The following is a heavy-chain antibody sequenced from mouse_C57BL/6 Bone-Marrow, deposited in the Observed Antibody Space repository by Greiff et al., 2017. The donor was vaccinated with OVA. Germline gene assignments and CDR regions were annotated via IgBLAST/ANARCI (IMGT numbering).Heavy chain of an antibody. CDR2: IDPNSGGT. CDR3: ATYYSNYDWYFDV. CDR1: GYTFTSYW. V-gene: IGHV1-72*01. J-gene: IGHJ1*03. Sequence: QVHVKQSGPELVKPGASVKMSCKASGYTFTSYWMHWVKQRPGRGLEWIGRIDPNSGGTKYNEKFKSKATLTVDKPSSTAYMQLSSLTSEDSAVYYCATYYSNYDWYFDVWGTGTTVTVSS. D-gene: IGHD2-5*01.